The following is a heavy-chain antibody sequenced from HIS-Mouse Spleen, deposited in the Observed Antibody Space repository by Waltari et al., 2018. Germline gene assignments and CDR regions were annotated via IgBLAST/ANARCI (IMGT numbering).Heavy chain of an antibody. CDR1: GGSFSGSY. CDR2: INHSGST. CDR3: ARVRTGDPSYWYFDL. J-gene: IGHJ2*01. Sequence: QVQLQQWGAGRLKPSETLSLTCAVYGGSFSGSYWSWICQPPGKGLEWIGEINHSGSTNYNPSLKSRVTISVDTSKNQFSLKLSSVTAADTAVYYCARVRTGDPSYWYFDLWGRGTLVTVSS. V-gene: IGHV4-34*01. D-gene: IGHD7-27*01.